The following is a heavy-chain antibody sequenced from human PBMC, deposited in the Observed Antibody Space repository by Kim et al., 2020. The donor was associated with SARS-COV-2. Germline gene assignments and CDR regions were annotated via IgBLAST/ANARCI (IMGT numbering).Heavy chain of an antibody. CDR1: GYNFTNHW. J-gene: IGHJ1*01. CDR3: VRGRYCSSTTNCYITEYFEH. D-gene: IGHD2-2*01. V-gene: IGHV5-51*01. Sequence: GESLKISCKGSGYNFTNHWIGWVRQMPGKGLEWMGIIYPDDSDTRYSPSFQGQVTISADKSISTAYLQWSSLKASDTALYYCVRGRYCSSTTNCYITEYFEHWGQGTLVTVSS. CDR2: IYPDDSDT.